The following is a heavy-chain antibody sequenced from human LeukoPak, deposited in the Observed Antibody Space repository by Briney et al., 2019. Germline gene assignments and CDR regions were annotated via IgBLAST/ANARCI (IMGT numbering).Heavy chain of an antibody. Sequence: ASVKVSCKASGYTFTSYGISWVRQAPGQGLEWMGWISAYNGNTNYAQKLQGRVTMTTDTSTSTAYMELRSLRSDDTAVYYCARGGWSLVGSYYYDSSGYYYPDYWGQGPWSPSPQ. J-gene: IGHJ4*02. V-gene: IGHV1-18*01. CDR2: ISAYNGNT. D-gene: IGHD3-22*01. CDR1: GYTFTSYG. CDR3: ARGGWSLVGSYYYDSSGYYYPDY.